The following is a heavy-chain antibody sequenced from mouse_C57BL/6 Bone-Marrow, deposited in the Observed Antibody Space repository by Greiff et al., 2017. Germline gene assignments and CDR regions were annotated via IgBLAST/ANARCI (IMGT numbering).Heavy chain of an antibody. J-gene: IGHJ4*01. CDR1: GFTFSSYG. CDR2: ISSGGSYT. D-gene: IGHD1-1*01. CDR3: ARTTTVGDYAMDY. Sequence: EVMLVESGGDLVKPGGSLKLSCAASGFTFSSYGMSWVRQTPDKRLEWVATISSGGSYTYYPDSVKGRFTISRDNAKNTLYLQMSSLKSEDTAMYYCARTTTVGDYAMDYWGQGTSVTVSS. V-gene: IGHV5-6*01.